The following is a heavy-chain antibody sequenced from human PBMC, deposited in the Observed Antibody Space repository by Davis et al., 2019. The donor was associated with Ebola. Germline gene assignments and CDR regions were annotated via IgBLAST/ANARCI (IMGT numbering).Heavy chain of an antibody. Sequence: SVKVSCKASGGTFSSYAISWVRQAPGQGLEWMGGIIPILGIANYAQKFQGRVTITADESTSTACMELSSLRSEDTAVYYCASGLVRGESYWYFDLWGRGTLVTVSS. CDR1: GGTFSSYA. CDR3: ASGLVRGESYWYFDL. D-gene: IGHD6-6*01. J-gene: IGHJ2*01. V-gene: IGHV1-69*10. CDR2: IIPILGIA.